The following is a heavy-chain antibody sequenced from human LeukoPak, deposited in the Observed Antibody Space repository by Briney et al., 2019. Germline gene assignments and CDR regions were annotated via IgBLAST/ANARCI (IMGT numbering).Heavy chain of an antibody. CDR1: GYTFTSYG. CDR2: ISAYNGNT. V-gene: IGHV1-18*01. CDR3: AREWGGGYSCGYYYYGMDV. D-gene: IGHD5-18*01. J-gene: IGHJ6*02. Sequence: ASVKVSCKASGYTFTSYGISWVRQAPGQGLEWMGWISAYNGNTKYAQKLQGRVTMTTDTSTRTAYMELRSLRSDDTAVYYCAREWGGGYSCGYYYYGMDVWGQGTTVTVSS.